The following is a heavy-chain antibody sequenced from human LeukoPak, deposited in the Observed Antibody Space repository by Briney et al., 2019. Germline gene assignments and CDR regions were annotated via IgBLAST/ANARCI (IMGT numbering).Heavy chain of an antibody. J-gene: IGHJ4*02. CDR2: ISTSGSTI. Sequence: PGGSLRLSCAASGFIFSDDYMSWIRQAPGKGLEWVSYISTSGSTIHYADSVKGRFTISRDNAKNSLFLQMNSLRVEDTAVYYCAGGGRGYSGSYFSTYWGQGTLVTVSS. D-gene: IGHD1-26*01. CDR1: GFIFSDDY. CDR3: AGGGRGYSGSYFSTY. V-gene: IGHV3-11*01.